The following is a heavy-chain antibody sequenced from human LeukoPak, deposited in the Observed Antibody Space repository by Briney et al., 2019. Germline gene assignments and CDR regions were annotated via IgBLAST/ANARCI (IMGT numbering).Heavy chain of an antibody. CDR2: IRSKAYGGTT. CDR3: TRGLEYYDFWSGYYFDY. D-gene: IGHD3-3*01. J-gene: IGHJ4*02. V-gene: IGHV3-49*04. CDR1: GFTFYNYG. Sequence: GGSLRLSCAASGFTFYNYGMSWVRQAPGKGLEWVGFIRSKAYGGTTEYAASVKGRFTISRDDSKSIAYLQMNSLKTEDTAVYYCTRGLEYYDFWSGYYFDYWGQGTLVTVSS.